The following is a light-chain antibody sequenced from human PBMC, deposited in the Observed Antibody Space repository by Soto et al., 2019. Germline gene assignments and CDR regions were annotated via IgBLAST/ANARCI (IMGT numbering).Light chain of an antibody. Sequence: DIQMSQSPSSLSASVGDRVTITCRASETVIDYLNLYQQQPGKAPKLLIYSSSTLQSGFPSRFRGSGSGTRFTLPIRRLQPEDFATCSCLQSFSAPRTFGQGNRLQ. J-gene: IGKJ2*01. CDR3: LQSFSAPRT. CDR2: SSS. CDR1: ETVIDY. V-gene: IGKV1-39*01.